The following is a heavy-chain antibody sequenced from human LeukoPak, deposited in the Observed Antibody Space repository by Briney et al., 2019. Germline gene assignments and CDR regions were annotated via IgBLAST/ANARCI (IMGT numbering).Heavy chain of an antibody. V-gene: IGHV4-59*01. J-gene: IGHJ3*02. CDR1: GGSISSYY. CDR2: IYYSGST. Sequence: SETLSLTCTVSGGSISSYYWSWIRQPPGKGLEWIGYIYYSGSTNYNPSLKSRVTISVDTSKNQFSLKLSSVTAADTAVYYCARVGIAAAPGAFDIWGQGTMVTVSS. CDR3: ARVGIAAAPGAFDI. D-gene: IGHD6-13*01.